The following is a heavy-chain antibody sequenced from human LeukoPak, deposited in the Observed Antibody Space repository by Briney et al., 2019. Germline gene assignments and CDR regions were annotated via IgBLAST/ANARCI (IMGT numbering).Heavy chain of an antibody. CDR1: GFTFSSYG. CDR3: ARDKKSGESSEIDY. CDR2: ISYDGSNK. D-gene: IGHD3-10*01. J-gene: IGHJ4*02. V-gene: IGHV3-30*03. Sequence: PGGSLRHSCAASGFTFSSYGMHWVRQAPGKGLEWGAVISYDGSNKYYADSVKGRLTVSRDNAKNTLNLQMNSLRAEDTAVYYCARDKKSGESSEIDYWGQGTLVTVSS.